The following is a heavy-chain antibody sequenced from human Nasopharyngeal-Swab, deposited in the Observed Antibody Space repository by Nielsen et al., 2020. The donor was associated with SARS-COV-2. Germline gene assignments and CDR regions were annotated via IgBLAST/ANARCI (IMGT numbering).Heavy chain of an antibody. V-gene: IGHV1-18*01. CDR2: ISAYNGNT. J-gene: IGHJ4*02. D-gene: IGHD3-10*01. CDR3: ARDSYYYGSGSYPFDY. CDR1: GYTFTSYG. Sequence: ASVKVSCKASGYTFTSYGISWVRQAPGQGLEWMGWISAYNGNTNYAQKLQGRVTMTTDTSTSTAYMELRSLRSDDTAVYHCARDSYYYGSGSYPFDYWGQGTLVTVSS.